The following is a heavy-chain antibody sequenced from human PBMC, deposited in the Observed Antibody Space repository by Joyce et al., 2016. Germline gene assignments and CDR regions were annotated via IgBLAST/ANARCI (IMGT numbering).Heavy chain of an antibody. CDR3: ASGFNFKGRSFFDY. CDR2: IYHNEST. CDR1: GASVSSGGYS. V-gene: IGHV4-30-2*01. D-gene: IGHD3-10*01. Sequence: QLQLQESGSGLVKPSQTPSLTYAVSGASVSSGGYSWSWIRQPPGKGLEWIGYIYHNESTYYNPSLKSRVTISVDRSKNQFSLKLASVTAADTAVYYCASGFNFKGRSFFDYWGQGALVTVSS. J-gene: IGHJ4*02.